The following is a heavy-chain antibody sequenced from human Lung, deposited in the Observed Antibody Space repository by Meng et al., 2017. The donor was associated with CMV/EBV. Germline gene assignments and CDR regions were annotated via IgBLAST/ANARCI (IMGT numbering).Heavy chain of an antibody. J-gene: IGHJ6*02. CDR1: GYTFTKYW. V-gene: IGHV5-51*01. CDR2: VYPGDSDM. D-gene: IGHD6-6*01. CDR3: ARRGEDSSLPDYYFYGMDV. Sequence: GGSLRLXCKGSGYTFTKYWIGWVRQMPGKGLEWMGIVYPGDSDMRYSLSSQGQVTISADKSINTAYLQWSSLKASDSAMYYCARRGEDSSLPDYYFYGMDVWGQGTXVTVSS.